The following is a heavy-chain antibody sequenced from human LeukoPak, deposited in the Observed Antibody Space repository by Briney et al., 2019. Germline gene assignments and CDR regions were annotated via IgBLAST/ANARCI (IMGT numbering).Heavy chain of an antibody. J-gene: IGHJ4*02. D-gene: IGHD2-15*01. CDR3: ASGYCSGGSCYGLLDY. CDR1: VYTFTTYG. Sequence: ASVNVSFKASVYTFTTYGISWVRQAPGQGLEWMGWISAYNGNTNYAQKLQGRVTMTTDTSTKTAYMELRSLRSDDTAVYYCASGYCSGGSCYGLLDYWGQGTLVIVSS. CDR2: ISAYNGNT. V-gene: IGHV1-18*01.